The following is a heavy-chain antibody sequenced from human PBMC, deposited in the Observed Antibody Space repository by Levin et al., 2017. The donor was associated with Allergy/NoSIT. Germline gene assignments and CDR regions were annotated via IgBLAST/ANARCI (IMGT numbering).Heavy chain of an antibody. CDR1: GGSVNSGNYY. J-gene: IGHJ6*02. Sequence: PSETLSLTCTVSGGSVNSGNYYWSWIRLPPGTGLEWIGYIYYTGRTDYNPSLKSRVTISVDTSKNQFSLKLSSVTAADTAVYYCARDTRVAVGTTAYYYYQGMDVWGQGTTVTVSS. CDR2: IYYTGRT. D-gene: IGHD1-26*01. V-gene: IGHV4-61*01. CDR3: ARDTRVAVGTTAYYYYQGMDV.